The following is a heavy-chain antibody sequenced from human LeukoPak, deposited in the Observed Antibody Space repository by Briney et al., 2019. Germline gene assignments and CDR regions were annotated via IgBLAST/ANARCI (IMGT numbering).Heavy chain of an antibody. CDR2: ISSSGSTI. CDR1: GFTFSSHE. D-gene: IGHD3-16*01. CDR3: ARGGFGMAHGLDYYYYYMDV. Sequence: GGSLRLSCAASGFTFSSHEMNWVRQAPGKGLEWVSYISSSGSTIYYADSVKGRFTISRDNAKNSLYLQMNSLRAEDTAVYYCARGGFGMAHGLDYYYYYMDVWGKGTTVTVSS. V-gene: IGHV3-48*03. J-gene: IGHJ6*03.